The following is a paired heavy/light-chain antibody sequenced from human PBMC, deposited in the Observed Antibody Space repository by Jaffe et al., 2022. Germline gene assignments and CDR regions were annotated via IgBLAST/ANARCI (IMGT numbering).Heavy chain of an antibody. Sequence: QVTLKESGPVLVKPTETLTLTCTVSGFSLSNARMGVSWIRQPPGKALEWLAHIFSNDEKSYSTSLKSRLTISKDTSKSQVVLTMTNMDPVDTATYYCARLTDVLWFRELSLDYWGQGTLVTVSS. CDR1: GFSLSNARMG. CDR2: IFSNDEK. V-gene: IGHV2-26*01. D-gene: IGHD3-10*01. CDR3: ARLTDVLWFRELSLDY. J-gene: IGHJ4*02.
Light chain of an antibody. CDR3: MQALQTPRVT. V-gene: IGKV2-28*01. CDR2: LGS. Sequence: DIVMTQSPLSLPVTPGEPASISCRSSQSLLHSNGYNYLDWYLQKPGQSPQLLIYLGSNRASGVPDRFSGSGSGTDFTLKISRVEAEDVGVYYCMQALQTPRVTFGQGTKLEIK. J-gene: IGKJ2*01. CDR1: QSLLHSNGYNY.